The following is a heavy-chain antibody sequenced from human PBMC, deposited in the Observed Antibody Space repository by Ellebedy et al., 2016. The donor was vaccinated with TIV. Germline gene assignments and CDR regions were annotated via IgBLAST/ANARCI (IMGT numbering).Heavy chain of an antibody. Sequence: GESLKISCAASGFISSPYVMSWVRQAPGKGLEWVAVISYDGSNKYYADSVKGRFTISRDNSKNTLYLQMNSLRAEDTAVYYCARDSVYGSGSYCLDNWGQGTLVTVSS. CDR2: ISYDGSNK. V-gene: IGHV3-30-3*01. J-gene: IGHJ4*02. CDR3: ARDSVYGSGSYCLDN. D-gene: IGHD3-10*01. CDR1: GFISSPYV.